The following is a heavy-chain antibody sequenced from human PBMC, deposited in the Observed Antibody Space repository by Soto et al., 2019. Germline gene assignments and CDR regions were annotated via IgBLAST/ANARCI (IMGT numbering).Heavy chain of an antibody. CDR1: GYSISSGYY. CDR2: IYHSGST. Sequence: SETLSLTCAVSGYSISSGYYWGWIRQPPGKGLEWIGSIYHSGSTYYNPSLKSRVTISVDTSKNQFSLKLSSVTAADTAVYYCARGVWSGVGGLNWFDPWGQGTLVTVSS. D-gene: IGHD3-3*01. J-gene: IGHJ5*02. CDR3: ARGVWSGVGGLNWFDP. V-gene: IGHV4-38-2*01.